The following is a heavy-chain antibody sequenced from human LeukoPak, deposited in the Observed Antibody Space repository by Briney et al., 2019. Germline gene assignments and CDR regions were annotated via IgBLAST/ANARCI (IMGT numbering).Heavy chain of an antibody. Sequence: GGSLRLSCAASGFTFSSYGLHWVRRAPGKGLEWVAVISYDGSNKYYADSVKGRFTISRDNSKNTLYLQMNSLRAEDTAVYYCARSRYSSKQSYFDYWGQGTLVTVSS. CDR1: GFTFSSYG. D-gene: IGHD6-13*01. CDR3: ARSRYSSKQSYFDY. V-gene: IGHV3-30*03. CDR2: ISYDGSNK. J-gene: IGHJ4*02.